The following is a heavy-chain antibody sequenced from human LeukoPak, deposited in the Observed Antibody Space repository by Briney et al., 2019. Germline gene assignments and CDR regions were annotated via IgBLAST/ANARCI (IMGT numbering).Heavy chain of an antibody. CDR2: ISSSSSYI. CDR3: ARGYSSGWYAAR. J-gene: IGHJ4*02. D-gene: IGHD6-19*01. Sequence: GGSLRLSCAASGFTFSSYAMSWVRQAPGKGLEWVSSISSSSSYIYYADSVKGRFTISRDNAKNSLYLQMNSLRAEDTAVYYCARGYSSGWYAARWGQGTRVTVSS. CDR1: GFTFSSYA. V-gene: IGHV3-21*01.